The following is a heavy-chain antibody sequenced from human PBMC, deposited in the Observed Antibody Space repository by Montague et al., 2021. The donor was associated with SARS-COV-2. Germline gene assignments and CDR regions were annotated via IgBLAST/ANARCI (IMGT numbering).Heavy chain of an antibody. V-gene: IGHV3-53*01. Sequence: SLRLSCAASGFTVSSNYMSWVRQAPGKGLEWVSVIYSGGSTYYADSVKGRFTISRDNSKNTLYLQMNSLRAEDTAVYYCARDVIPIGLMDVWGQGTTVTVSS. CDR3: ARDVIPIGLMDV. J-gene: IGHJ6*02. D-gene: IGHD2-21*01. CDR1: GFTVSSNY. CDR2: IYSGGST.